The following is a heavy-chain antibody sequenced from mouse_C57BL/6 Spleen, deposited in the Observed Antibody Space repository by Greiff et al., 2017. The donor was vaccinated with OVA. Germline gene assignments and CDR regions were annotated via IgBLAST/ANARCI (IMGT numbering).Heavy chain of an antibody. CDR3: ARGYYGYDGFAY. Sequence: QVQLKQPGAELVKPGASVKLSCKASGYTFTSYWMHWVKQRPGRGLEWIGRIDPNSGGTKYNEKFKSKATLTVDKPSSTAYMQLSSLTSEGSAVYYCARGYYGYDGFAYWGQGTLVTVSA. D-gene: IGHD2-2*01. CDR1: GYTFTSYW. CDR2: IDPNSGGT. J-gene: IGHJ3*01. V-gene: IGHV1-72*01.